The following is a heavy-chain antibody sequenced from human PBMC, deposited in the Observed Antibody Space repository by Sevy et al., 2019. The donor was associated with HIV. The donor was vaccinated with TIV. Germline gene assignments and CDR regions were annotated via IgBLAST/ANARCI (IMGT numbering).Heavy chain of an antibody. V-gene: IGHV3-48*02. CDR2: ISSSSSTI. D-gene: IGHD4-17*01. CDR1: GFTFSSYS. CDR3: ARDRETTGTPPPWYYGMDV. J-gene: IGHJ6*02. Sequence: GGSLRLSCAASGFTFSSYSMNWVRQAPGKGLEWVSYISSSSSTIYYADSVKGRFTISRDNAKNSLYLQMNSLRDEDTTVYYCARDRETTGTPPPWYYGMDVWGQGTTVTVSS.